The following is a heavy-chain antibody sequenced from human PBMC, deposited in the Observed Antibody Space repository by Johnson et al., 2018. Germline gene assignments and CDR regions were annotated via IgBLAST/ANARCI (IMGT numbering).Heavy chain of an antibody. D-gene: IGHD3-16*01. Sequence: QVQLVESGAEVKKPGSSGRVSCKASAGTSSRYAISWVRQAPGQGLEWMGGIVPTFGVATYAQKFQGRVTITADESTRTHHMELSSLRSEDTAVYYCASRGYSDYGAYYYYGMDVWGQGTTVIVS. CDR3: ASRGYSDYGAYYYYGMDV. CDR1: AGTSSRYA. CDR2: IVPTFGVA. V-gene: IGHV1-69*01. J-gene: IGHJ6*02.